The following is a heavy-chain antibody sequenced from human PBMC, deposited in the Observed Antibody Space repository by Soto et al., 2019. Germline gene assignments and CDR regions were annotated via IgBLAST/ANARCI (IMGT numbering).Heavy chain of an antibody. CDR2: IWYDGSNK. CDR1: GFTFSSYG. J-gene: IGHJ4*02. V-gene: IGHV3-33*01. CDR3: ARSYSSSWPFDY. Sequence: ESVGGVVQPGRSLRLSCAASGFTFSSYGMHWVRQAPGKGLEWVAVIWYDGSNKYYADSVKGRFTISRDNSKNTLYLQMNSLRAEDTAVYYCARSYSSSWPFDYWGQGTLVTVSS. D-gene: IGHD6-13*01.